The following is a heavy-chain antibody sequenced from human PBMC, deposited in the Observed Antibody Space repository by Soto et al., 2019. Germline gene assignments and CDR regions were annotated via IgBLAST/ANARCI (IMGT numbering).Heavy chain of an antibody. J-gene: IGHJ4*02. CDR2: IIPIFGTA. Sequence: GASVKVSCKASGGTFSSYAISWVRQAPGQGLEWMGGIIPIFGTANHAQKFQGRVTITADESTSTAYMELSSLRSEDTAVYYCARDSGYCSSTSCYQLDYCGQGTLVTVYS. CDR1: GGTFSSYA. CDR3: ARDSGYCSSTSCYQLDY. D-gene: IGHD2-2*01. V-gene: IGHV1-69*13.